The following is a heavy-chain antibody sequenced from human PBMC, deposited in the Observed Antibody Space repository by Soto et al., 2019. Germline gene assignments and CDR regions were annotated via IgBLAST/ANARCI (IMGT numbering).Heavy chain of an antibody. Sequence: PGGSLRLSCTASGFSFSSYTMNWVRQAPGKGLQWVASITNRGTHTYSADSVKGRFTISRDNDKNSLYLQMDNLRAEDTATYYCTRAHEVAWFDSWGLGTLVTVSS. J-gene: IGHJ5*01. D-gene: IGHD2-15*01. CDR3: TRAHEVAWFDS. CDR1: GFSFSSYT. V-gene: IGHV3-21*06. CDR2: ITNRGTHT.